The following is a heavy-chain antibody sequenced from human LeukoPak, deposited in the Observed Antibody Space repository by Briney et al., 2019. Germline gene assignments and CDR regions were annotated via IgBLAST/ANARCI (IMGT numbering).Heavy chain of an antibody. J-gene: IGHJ4*02. CDR3: AREGYCSGGSCQLAFDY. Sequence: GGSLRLSCAASGFTVSSNYMSWVRQAPGKGLEWVSVIYSGGSTYYADSVKGRFTISRDNSKNTLYLQMNSLRAEDTAVYYCAREGYCSGGSCQLAFDYWGQGTLVTVSS. CDR2: IYSGGST. CDR1: GFTVSSNY. D-gene: IGHD2-15*01. V-gene: IGHV3-66*01.